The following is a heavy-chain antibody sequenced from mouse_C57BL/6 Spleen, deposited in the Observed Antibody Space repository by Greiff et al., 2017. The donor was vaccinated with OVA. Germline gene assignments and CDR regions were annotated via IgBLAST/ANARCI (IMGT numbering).Heavy chain of an antibody. CDR2: IHPNSGST. CDR3: ASRAHYYGSSFFYAMDY. J-gene: IGHJ4*01. CDR1: GYTFTSYW. Sequence: QVQLKQPGAELVKPGASVKLSCKASGYTFTSYWMHWVKQRPGQGLEWIGMIHPNSGSTNYNEKFKSKATLTVDKSSSTAYMQLSSLTSEDSAVYYCASRAHYYGSSFFYAMDYWGQGTSVTVSS. V-gene: IGHV1-64*01. D-gene: IGHD1-1*01.